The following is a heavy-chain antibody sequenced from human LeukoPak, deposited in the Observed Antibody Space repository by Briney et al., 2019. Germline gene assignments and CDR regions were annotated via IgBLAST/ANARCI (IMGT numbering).Heavy chain of an antibody. Sequence: QPGGSLRLSCAAPGFTFSSDWMHWVRQAPGKGLVWVSRISSDGSSTDYADSVKGRFTISRDNAKNTLYLQMNSLRAEDTAVYYCARRRTSGDYDYWGQGTLVTVSS. D-gene: IGHD1-26*01. V-gene: IGHV3-74*01. J-gene: IGHJ4*02. CDR3: ARRRTSGDYDY. CDR2: ISSDGSST. CDR1: GFTFSSDW.